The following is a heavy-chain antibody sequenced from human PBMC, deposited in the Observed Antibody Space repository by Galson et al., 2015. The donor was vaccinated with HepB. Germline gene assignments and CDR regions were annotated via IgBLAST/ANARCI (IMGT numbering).Heavy chain of an antibody. Sequence: SLRLSCAASGFTFSSYSMNWVRQAPGKGLEWVSYISSSSSTIYYADSVKGRFTISRDNAKNSLYLQMNSLRAEDTAVYYCARDLVDTAMVGRDYFDYWGQGTLVTVSS. CDR1: GFTFSSYS. J-gene: IGHJ4*02. CDR3: ARDLVDTAMVGRDYFDY. V-gene: IGHV3-48*01. D-gene: IGHD5-18*01. CDR2: ISSSSSTI.